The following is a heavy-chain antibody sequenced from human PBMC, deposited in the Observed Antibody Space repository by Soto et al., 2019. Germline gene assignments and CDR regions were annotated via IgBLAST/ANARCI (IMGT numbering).Heavy chain of an antibody. V-gene: IGHV4-59*01. CDR2: IYYSGNT. CDR3: ARGIAAAGITFDY. J-gene: IGHJ4*02. Sequence: SETLSLTCPVSGGSISTYYWSWIRQPPGKGLEWIGYIYYSGNTNYNPSLKSRVTMSVDMSKNRFSLNLSSVTAADTAVYQCARGIAAAGITFDYWGQGALVTSPQ. CDR1: GGSISTYY. D-gene: IGHD6-13*01.